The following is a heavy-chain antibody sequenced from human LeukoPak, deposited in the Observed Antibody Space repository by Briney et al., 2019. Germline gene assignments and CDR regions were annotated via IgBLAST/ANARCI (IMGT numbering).Heavy chain of an antibody. CDR3: AKRASYYYDSSGYYEDRFDY. V-gene: IGHV3-23*01. D-gene: IGHD3-22*01. Sequence: GSLRLSCAASGFTFSSYAMSWVRQAPGKGLEWVPAISGSGGSTYYADSVKGRFTISRDNSKNTLYLQMNSLRAEDTAVYYCAKRASYYYDSSGYYEDRFDYWGQGTLVTVSS. CDR2: ISGSGGST. J-gene: IGHJ4*02. CDR1: GFTFSSYA.